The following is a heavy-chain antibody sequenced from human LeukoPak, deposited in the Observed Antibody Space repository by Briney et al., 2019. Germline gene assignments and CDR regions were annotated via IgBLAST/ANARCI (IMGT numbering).Heavy chain of an antibody. CDR1: GGSISSSSYY. J-gene: IGHJ3*02. CDR2: IYYSGST. V-gene: IGHV4-39*07. Sequence: SETLSLTCTVSGGSISSSSYYWGWIRQPPGKGLEWIGSIYYSGSTYYNPSLKSRVTISVDTSKNQFSLKLSSVTAADTAVYYCARVRWQFDAFDIWGQGTMVTVSS. D-gene: IGHD4-23*01. CDR3: ARVRWQFDAFDI.